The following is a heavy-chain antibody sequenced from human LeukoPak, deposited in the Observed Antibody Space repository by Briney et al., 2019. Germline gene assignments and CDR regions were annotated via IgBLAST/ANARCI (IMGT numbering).Heavy chain of an antibody. V-gene: IGHV3-30-3*01. CDR2: ISYDGSNK. D-gene: IGHD6-19*01. CDR3: ARPFGVSGVAGLPTTYYYGMDV. CDR1: GFTFSSYA. Sequence: GGSLRLSCAASGFTFSSYAMHWVRQAPGKGLEWVAVISYDGSNKYYADSVKGRFTISRDNSKNTLYLQMNSLRAEDTAVYYCARPFGVSGVAGLPTTYYYGMDVWGQGTTVTVSS. J-gene: IGHJ6*02.